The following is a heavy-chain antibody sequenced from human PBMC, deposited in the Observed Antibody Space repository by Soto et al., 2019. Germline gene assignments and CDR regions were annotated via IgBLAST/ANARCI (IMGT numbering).Heavy chain of an antibody. D-gene: IGHD1-1*01. CDR3: ARVPWKTGNNWFDP. J-gene: IGHJ5*02. CDR1: GGSISSGGYY. Sequence: TSETLSLTCTVSGGSISSGGYYWSWIRQHPGKGLEWIGYIYYSGSTYYNPSLKSRVTISVDTSKNQFSLKLSSVTAADTAVYYCARVPWKTGNNWFDPWGQGTLVTVPQ. CDR2: IYYSGST. V-gene: IGHV4-31*03.